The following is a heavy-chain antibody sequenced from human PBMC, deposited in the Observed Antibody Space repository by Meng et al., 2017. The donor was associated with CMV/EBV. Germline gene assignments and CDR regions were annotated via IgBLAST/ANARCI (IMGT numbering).Heavy chain of an antibody. D-gene: IGHD2-15*01. CDR3: AAEQYCSGGSCYGSSVGEGAFDI. CDR1: GFAFTSSA. Sequence: SVKVSCKASGFAFTSSAVQWVRQARGQRLEWIGWIVVGSGNTNYAQKFQERVTITRDMSTSTAYMELSSLRSEDTAVYYCAAEQYCSGGSCYGSSVGEGAFDIWGQGTMVTVSS. J-gene: IGHJ3*02. V-gene: IGHV1-58*01. CDR2: IVVGSGNT.